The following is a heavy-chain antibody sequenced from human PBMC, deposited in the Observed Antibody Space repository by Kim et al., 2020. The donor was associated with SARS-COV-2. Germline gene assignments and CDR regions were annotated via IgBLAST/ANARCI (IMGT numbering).Heavy chain of an antibody. CDR3: SVGPSILVVSY. D-gene: IGHD2-2*01. CDR1: GDIFNTNA. Sequence: ASVKVSCKASGDIFNTNAINWVRQAPGQGLEWMGWINSNTGNITYAQAFRGRFVFSSDASVSTAYLHINNLQPEDTAVYYFSVGPSILVVSYWGQGTLVTVSS. CDR2: INSNTGNI. J-gene: IGHJ4*02. V-gene: IGHV7-4-1*02.